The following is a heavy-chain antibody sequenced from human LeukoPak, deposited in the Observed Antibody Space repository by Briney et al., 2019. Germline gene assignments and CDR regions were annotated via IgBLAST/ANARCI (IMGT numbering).Heavy chain of an antibody. CDR1: GGSFSGYY. V-gene: IGHV4-34*01. CDR3: ARRARLLRP. CDR2: INHSGST. Sequence: SETLSHTCAVYGGSFSGYYWSWIRQPPGKGLEWIGEINHSGSTNYNPSLKSRVTISVDTSKNQFSLKLSSVTAADTAVYYCARRARLLRPWGQGTLVTVSS. D-gene: IGHD6-6*01. J-gene: IGHJ5*02.